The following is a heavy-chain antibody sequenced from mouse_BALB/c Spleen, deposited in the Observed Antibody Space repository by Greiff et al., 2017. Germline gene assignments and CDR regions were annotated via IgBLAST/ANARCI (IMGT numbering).Heavy chain of an antibody. V-gene: IGHV1-69*02. CDR2: IDPSDSYT. CDR3: AVYYDYSWLAY. Sequence: QVQLQQPGAELVKPGPSVKLSCKASGYTFTSDWIHWVKQRPGQDIEWSGEIDPSDSYTNYNQKFKGKATLTVDKSSSTAYMQLSSLTSEDSAVYYFAVYYDYSWLAYRGQGTLVTVSA. D-gene: IGHD2-4*01. J-gene: IGHJ3*01. CDR1: GYTFTSDW.